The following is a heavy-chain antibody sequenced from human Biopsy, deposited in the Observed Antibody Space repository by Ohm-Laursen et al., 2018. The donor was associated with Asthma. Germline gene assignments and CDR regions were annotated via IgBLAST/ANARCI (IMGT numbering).Heavy chain of an antibody. CDR3: ARGQGRGIQLWSLDP. D-gene: IGHD5-18*01. CDR2: IHNSGNT. CDR1: GGSISSDY. Sequence: TLSLTCTVSGGSISSDYWSWLRQSPGKGLEWIGYIHNSGNTNYNPSLKSRVTILLDTSKNHFSLRLSFVTAADTAVYFCARGQGRGIQLWSLDPWGQGILVTVSS. J-gene: IGHJ5*02. V-gene: IGHV4-59*01.